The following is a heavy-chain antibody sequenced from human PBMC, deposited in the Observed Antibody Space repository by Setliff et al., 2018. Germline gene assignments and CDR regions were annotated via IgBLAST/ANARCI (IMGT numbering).Heavy chain of an antibody. Sequence: PGGSLRLSCTASGFTFSTYSMHWVRQAPGRGLEWVAVISHDGGKTYHADSVKGRFIISRDNSENTLYLQMDSLRPEDTAVYYCAREVRPSFDDYWGQGTLVTVSS. V-gene: IGHV3-30-3*01. CDR1: GFTFSTYS. CDR2: ISHDGGKT. J-gene: IGHJ4*02. CDR3: AREVRPSFDDY. D-gene: IGHD1-1*01.